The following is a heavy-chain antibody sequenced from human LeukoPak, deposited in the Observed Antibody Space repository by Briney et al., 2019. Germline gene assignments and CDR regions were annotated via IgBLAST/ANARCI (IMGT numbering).Heavy chain of an antibody. CDR1: GFTFSSYG. V-gene: IGHV3-33*01. Sequence: GGSLRLSCAASGFTFSSYGMHWVRQAPGKGLEWVAVIWYDGSNKYYADSVKGRFTISRDNSKNTLYLQMNSLRAEDTAVYYCARGRDFGDYDFWSGYIYWGQGTLVTVP. D-gene: IGHD3-3*01. CDR3: ARGRDFGDYDFWSGYIY. J-gene: IGHJ4*02. CDR2: IWYDGSNK.